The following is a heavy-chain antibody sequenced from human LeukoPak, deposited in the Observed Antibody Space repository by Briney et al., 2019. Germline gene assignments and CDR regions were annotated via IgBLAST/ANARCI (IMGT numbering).Heavy chain of an antibody. D-gene: IGHD1-1*01. Sequence: GGSLRLSCAASGFTFSSYGMHWVRQAPGKGLEWVAVIWYGGSNKYYADSVKGRFTISRDNSKNTLYLQMNSLRAEDTAVYYCARGILGANVDYYYGMDVWGQGTTVTVSS. CDR3: ARGILGANVDYYYGMDV. CDR2: IWYGGSNK. J-gene: IGHJ6*02. V-gene: IGHV3-33*08. CDR1: GFTFSSYG.